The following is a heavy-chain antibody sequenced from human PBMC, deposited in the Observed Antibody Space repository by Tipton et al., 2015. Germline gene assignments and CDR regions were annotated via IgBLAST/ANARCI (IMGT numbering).Heavy chain of an antibody. CDR2: ISYPDGA. CDR3: ARARGRHGGLFDS. D-gene: IGHD4-23*01. Sequence: TLSLTCTVSGGSVSSGSYYWSWIRQPPGKRLEWIGYISYPDGAHYNPALKSRVTISVDTSKNQFSLTLNSVAAADTAVYYCARARGRHGGLFDSWGQGILVTVSS. J-gene: IGHJ4*02. CDR1: GGSVSSGSYY. V-gene: IGHV4-61*01.